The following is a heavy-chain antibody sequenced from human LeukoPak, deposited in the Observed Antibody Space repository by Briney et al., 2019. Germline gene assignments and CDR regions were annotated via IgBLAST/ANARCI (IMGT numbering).Heavy chain of an antibody. Sequence: SETLSLTCTVSGGSVSSGSYYWSWIRQPPGKGLEWIGYIYYSGSTNYNPSLKSRVTISVDTSKNQFSLKLSSVTAADTAVYYCARGAYYYEDWGQGTLVTVSS. V-gene: IGHV4-61*01. D-gene: IGHD3-22*01. J-gene: IGHJ4*02. CDR2: IYYSGST. CDR1: GGSVSSGSYY. CDR3: ARGAYYYED.